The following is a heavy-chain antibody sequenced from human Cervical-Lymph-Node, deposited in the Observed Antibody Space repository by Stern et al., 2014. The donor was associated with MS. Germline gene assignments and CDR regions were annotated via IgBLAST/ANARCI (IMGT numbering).Heavy chain of an antibody. D-gene: IGHD1-26*01. CDR3: ARAGLEGALSNFDY. Sequence: VQLVESGPGLVKPSETLSLTCTVSGGSISSYYWSWIRQPPGKGLEWIGHIYYTGSTNYNPSLKSRVTISVDTSNNHFSPNLPSVTAADTAVYYCARAGLEGALSNFDYWGQGTLVTVSS. J-gene: IGHJ4*02. CDR2: IYYTGST. V-gene: IGHV4-59*08. CDR1: GGSISSYY.